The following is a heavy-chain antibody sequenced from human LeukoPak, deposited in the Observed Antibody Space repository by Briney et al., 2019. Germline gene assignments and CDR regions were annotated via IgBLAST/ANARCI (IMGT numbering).Heavy chain of an antibody. CDR1: GYTFTSYD. CDR3: ARGRWELLHYYYYGMDV. Sequence: ASVKVSCKASGYTFTSYDINWVRQATGQGLEWMGWMNPNSGNTGYAQKFQGRVTMTRNTSISTAYMELSSLRSEDTAVYYCARGRWELLHYYYYGMDVWGQGTTVTVSS. CDR2: MNPNSGNT. V-gene: IGHV1-8*01. D-gene: IGHD1-26*01. J-gene: IGHJ6*02.